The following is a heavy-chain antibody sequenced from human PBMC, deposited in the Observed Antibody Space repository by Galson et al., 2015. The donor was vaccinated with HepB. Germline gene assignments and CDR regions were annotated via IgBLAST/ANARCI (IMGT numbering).Heavy chain of an antibody. V-gene: IGHV1-3*01. D-gene: IGHD3-10*01. CDR3: ARWRFGEFDYYFDY. CDR2: INADNGNT. CDR1: GYTFTNYP. Sequence: SVKVSCKASGYTFTNYPIHWVRQAPGQGLEWMAWINADNGNTKYLQKFQGRVTITRDTSASTAHMEVSSLTSEDTAIYYCARWRFGEFDYYFDYWGQGTLVTVSS. J-gene: IGHJ4*02.